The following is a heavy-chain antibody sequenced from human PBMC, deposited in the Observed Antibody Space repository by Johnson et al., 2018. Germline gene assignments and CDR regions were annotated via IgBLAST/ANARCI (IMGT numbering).Heavy chain of an antibody. J-gene: IGHJ1*01. CDR1: GFTFSNYD. V-gene: IGHV3-23*04. Sequence: VQLVESGGGLVQTGGSLRLSCAASGFTFSNYDMTWVRQAPGKGLEWVSAISFRGTTKSADSVKGRFTISRDSSRETLSLQMNSLRAEDTAVYDCERGPHDISWYRYFQHWGQGTLVTVSS. D-gene: IGHD6-13*01. CDR2: ISFRGTT. CDR3: ERGPHDISWYRYFQH.